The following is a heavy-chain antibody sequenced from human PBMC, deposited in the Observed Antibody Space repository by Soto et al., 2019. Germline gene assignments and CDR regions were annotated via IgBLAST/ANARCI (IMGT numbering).Heavy chain of an antibody. Sequence: ASVKVSCKASGYTFTSYYMHWVRQAPGQGLEWMGIINPSGGSTSYAQKFQGRVTISVDTSKNQFSLKLSSVTAADTAVYYCASAAHSYCSSTSCYRSKLAFDIWGQGTMVTVSS. V-gene: IGHV1-46*01. J-gene: IGHJ3*02. CDR2: INPSGGST. D-gene: IGHD2-2*01. CDR1: GYTFTSYY. CDR3: ASAAHSYCSSTSCYRSKLAFDI.